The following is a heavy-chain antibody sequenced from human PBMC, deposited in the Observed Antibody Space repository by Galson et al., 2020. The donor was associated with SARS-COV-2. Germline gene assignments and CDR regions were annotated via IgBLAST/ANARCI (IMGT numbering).Heavy chain of an antibody. V-gene: IGHV3-7*03. J-gene: IGHJ4*02. Sequence: GGSLRLSCAASGFTFSSYWMSWVRQAPGKGLEWVANIKQAGSVKYYVDSVKGRFTISRDNAKNSLYLQMNSLRAEDTAVYYCARKDINFWSGYPGYYFDYWGQGTLVTVSS. CDR3: ARKDINFWSGYPGYYFDY. D-gene: IGHD3-3*01. CDR1: GFTFSSYW. CDR2: IKQAGSVK.